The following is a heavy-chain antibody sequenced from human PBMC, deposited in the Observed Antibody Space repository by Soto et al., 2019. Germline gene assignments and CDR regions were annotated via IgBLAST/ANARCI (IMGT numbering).Heavy chain of an antibody. Sequence: QVQLVQSGAEVKTPGSSVKVSCKASGGSFTTYSISWVRQPPGQGLEWMGGIIPISGTAKYAQKFQGRVTITADKSPTTAYMDLSSLRFEDTAVYYCARGVGRTVRGVNLYYYYAMDVWGQGTPVTVPS. CDR3: ARGVGRTVRGVNLYYYYAMDV. V-gene: IGHV1-69*06. J-gene: IGHJ6*02. CDR1: GGSFTTYS. D-gene: IGHD3-10*01. CDR2: IIPISGTA.